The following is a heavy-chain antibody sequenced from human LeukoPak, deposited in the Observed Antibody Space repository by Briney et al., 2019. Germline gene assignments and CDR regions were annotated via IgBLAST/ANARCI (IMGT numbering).Heavy chain of an antibody. CDR1: GFTFSSYA. V-gene: IGHV3-23*01. Sequence: PGGSLRLSCAASGFTFSSYAMSWVRPAPGKGLEWVSPISGSGGSTYYPDSVQGGLTIHRDNSKNTLYLQMNSLRAEDTAVYYCANDCGDYVGAFDIWGQGTMVTVSS. CDR2: ISGSGGST. D-gene: IGHD4-17*01. CDR3: ANDCGDYVGAFDI. J-gene: IGHJ3*02.